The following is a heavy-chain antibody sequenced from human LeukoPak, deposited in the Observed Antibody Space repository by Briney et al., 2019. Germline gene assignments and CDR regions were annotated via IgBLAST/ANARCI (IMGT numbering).Heavy chain of an antibody. CDR2: IYYSGST. V-gene: IGHV4-59*08. CDR1: GFTFSSYW. Sequence: PGGSLRLSCAASGFTFSSYWMSWVRQAPGKGLEWIGYIYYSGSTNYNPSLKSRVTISVDTSKNQFSLKLSSVTAADTAVYYCARHSYSSGWLLYFDLWGRGTLVTVSS. D-gene: IGHD6-19*01. J-gene: IGHJ2*01. CDR3: ARHSYSSGWLLYFDL.